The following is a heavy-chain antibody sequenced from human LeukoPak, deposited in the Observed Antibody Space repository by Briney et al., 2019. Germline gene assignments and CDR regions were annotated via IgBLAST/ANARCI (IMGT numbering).Heavy chain of an antibody. CDR3: ASAITVTTDY. J-gene: IGHJ4*02. V-gene: IGHV4-38-2*02. Sequence: KPSETLSLTCTVSGYSISSGYYWGWIRQPPGKGLEWIGSIYHSGSAYYNPSLKSRVTISVDTSKNQFSLKLSSVTAADTAVHYCASAITVTTDYWGQGTLVTVS. D-gene: IGHD4-17*01. CDR1: GYSISSGYY. CDR2: IYHSGSA.